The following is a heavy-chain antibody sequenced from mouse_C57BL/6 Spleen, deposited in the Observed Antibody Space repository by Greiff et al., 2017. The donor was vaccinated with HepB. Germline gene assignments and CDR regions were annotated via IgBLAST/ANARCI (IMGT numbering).Heavy chain of an antibody. CDR3: ARLGGSAWFAY. J-gene: IGHJ3*01. CDR2: ISNGGGST. V-gene: IGHV5-12*01. Sequence: EVQLQESGGGLVQPGGSLKLSCAASGFTFSDYYMYWVRQTPEKRLEWVAYISNGGGSTYYPDTVKGRFTISRDNAKNTLYLQMSRLKSEDTAMYYCARLGGSAWFAYWGQGTLVTVSA. CDR1: GFTFSDYY.